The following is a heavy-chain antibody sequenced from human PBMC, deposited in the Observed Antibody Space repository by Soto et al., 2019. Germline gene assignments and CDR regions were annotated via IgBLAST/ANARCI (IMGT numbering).Heavy chain of an antibody. J-gene: IGHJ4*02. Sequence: EVQLLESGGGLVQPAVSLRLSCAASGFAFSTFPMNWVRQAPGKGLEWVSTISGSSGEKYYAASVKGRFTISRDNSKNTLYLQMNSLRAEDTAVYYCAKDPLEPWGGAYFDYWGQGTLVTVSS. CDR2: ISGSSGEK. V-gene: IGHV3-23*01. D-gene: IGHD2-21*01. CDR3: AKDPLEPWGGAYFDY. CDR1: GFAFSTFP.